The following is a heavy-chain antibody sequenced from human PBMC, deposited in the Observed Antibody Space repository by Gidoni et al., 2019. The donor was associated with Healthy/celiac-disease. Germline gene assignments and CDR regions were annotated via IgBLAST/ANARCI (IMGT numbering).Heavy chain of an antibody. CDR3: AIYCSGGSCYRGNWDYYGMDV. Sequence: EVQLVESGGGLVQPGGSLRLSCAASGFTFSSYWMSWVRQAPGKGLEWVANIKQDGSEKYYVDSVKGRFTISRDNAKNSLYLQMNSLRAEDTAVYYCAIYCSGGSCYRGNWDYYGMDVWGQGTTVTVSS. V-gene: IGHV3-7*01. CDR2: IKQDGSEK. D-gene: IGHD2-15*01. J-gene: IGHJ6*02. CDR1: GFTFSSYW.